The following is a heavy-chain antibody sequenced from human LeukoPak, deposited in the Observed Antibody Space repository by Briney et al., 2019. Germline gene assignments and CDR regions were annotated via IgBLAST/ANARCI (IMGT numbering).Heavy chain of an antibody. D-gene: IGHD3-10*01. V-gene: IGHV3-48*02. CDR1: GFTFSTYS. CDR2: ISSSSSSM. CDR3: ARGSFLYYFDP. Sequence: PGGSLRLSCAASGFTFSTYSMNWARQAPGKGLEWVSYISSSSSSMYYADSVKGRFTISRDNAKNSLYLQMSSLGDEDTAVYYCARGSFLYYFDPWGQGTLVTVSS. J-gene: IGHJ4*02.